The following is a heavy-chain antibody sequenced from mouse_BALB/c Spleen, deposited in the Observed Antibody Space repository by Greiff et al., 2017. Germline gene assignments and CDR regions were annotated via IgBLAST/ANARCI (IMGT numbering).Heavy chain of an antibody. J-gene: IGHJ4*01. D-gene: IGHD1-1*01. CDR2: INPGSGGT. Sequence: VKLMESGAELVRPGTSVKVSCKASGYAFTNYLIEWVKQRPGQGLEWIGVINPGSGGTNYNEKFKGKATLTADKSSSTAYMQLSSLTSDDSAVYFCARYPHYYGSSYDAMDYWGQGTSVTVSS. CDR1: GYAFTNYL. CDR3: ARYPHYYGSSYDAMDY. V-gene: IGHV1-54*01.